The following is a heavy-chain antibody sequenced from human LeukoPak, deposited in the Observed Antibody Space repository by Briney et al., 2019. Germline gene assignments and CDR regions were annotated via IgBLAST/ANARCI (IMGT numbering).Heavy chain of an antibody. CDR2: IYYSGST. D-gene: IGHD2-2*01. CDR3: ARDLRGYCSSTSCYYHDAFDI. CDR1: GGSISSSSYY. Sequence: SETLSLTCTVSGGSISSSSYYWGWIRQPPGKGLEWIGSIYYSGSTYYNPSLKSRVTISVDTSKNQFSLKLSSVTAADTAVYYCARDLRGYCSSTSCYYHDAFDIWGQGTMVTVSS. J-gene: IGHJ3*02. V-gene: IGHV4-39*07.